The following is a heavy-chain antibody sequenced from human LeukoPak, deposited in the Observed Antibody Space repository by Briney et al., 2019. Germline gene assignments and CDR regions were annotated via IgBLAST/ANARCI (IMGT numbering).Heavy chain of an antibody. CDR2: ISYDGSNK. CDR1: GFTFSSYG. J-gene: IGHJ3*02. D-gene: IGHD3-22*01. Sequence: GRSLRLSCAASGFTFSSYGMHWVRQAPGKGVEGVAVISYDGSNKYYADSVKGRFTIFRDNSKNTLYLQMNSLRAEDTAVYYCAKASMIVVAPNDAFDIWGQGTMVTVSS. CDR3: AKASMIVVAPNDAFDI. V-gene: IGHV3-30*18.